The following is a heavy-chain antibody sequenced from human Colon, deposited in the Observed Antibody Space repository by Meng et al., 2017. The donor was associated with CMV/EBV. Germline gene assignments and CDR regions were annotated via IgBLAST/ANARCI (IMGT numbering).Heavy chain of an antibody. J-gene: IGHJ4*02. V-gene: IGHV1-18*01. CDR2: IRPKTGDT. CDR1: GYTFTSYG. D-gene: IGHD3-3*01. CDR3: ARILSGIFEY. Sequence: NVSCKASGYTFTSYGISWVRQAPGQGLEWMGWIRPKTGDTSFAQKFQGRLTMTTDTSTRTAYMELKRLRSDDTAVYYCARILSGIFEYWGQGTLVTVSS.